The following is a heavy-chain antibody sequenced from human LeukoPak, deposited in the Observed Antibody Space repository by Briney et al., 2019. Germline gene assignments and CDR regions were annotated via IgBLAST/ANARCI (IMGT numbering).Heavy chain of an antibody. V-gene: IGHV4-61*02. CDR3: ARQYEDVDTAMVWDY. Sequence: SETLSLTCTVSGGSIGSGNYYWNWIRQPAGKGLEWIGRIYSSGSTNYNPSLKSRVTISADTSKNQFSLRLSSVTAADTAMYYCARQYEDVDTAMVWDYWGQGTLVTVSS. J-gene: IGHJ4*02. CDR2: IYSSGST. D-gene: IGHD5-18*01. CDR1: GGSIGSGNYY.